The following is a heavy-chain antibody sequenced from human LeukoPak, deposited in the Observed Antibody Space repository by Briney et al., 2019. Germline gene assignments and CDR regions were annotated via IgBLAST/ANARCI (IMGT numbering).Heavy chain of an antibody. J-gene: IGHJ4*02. D-gene: IGHD3-10*01. Sequence: GGSLRLSCAPSGFTFSSYAMSWVRQAPGKGLEWVSSISGSGGSTYYADSVKGRFTMSRDNSKNTLYLQMNSLRAEDTAVYYCAKDMVHYGSGSCFDYWGQGTLVTVTS. V-gene: IGHV3-23*01. CDR2: ISGSGGST. CDR1: GFTFSSYA. CDR3: AKDMVHYGSGSCFDY.